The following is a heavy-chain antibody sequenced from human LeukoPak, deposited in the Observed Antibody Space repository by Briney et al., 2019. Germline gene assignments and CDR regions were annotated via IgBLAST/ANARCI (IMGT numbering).Heavy chain of an antibody. D-gene: IGHD6-13*01. J-gene: IGHJ6*02. CDR2: IYYSGST. CDR3: ARSIAAAGTYYGMDV. Sequence: PSETLSLTCTVSGGSISSYYWSWIRQPAGKGLEWIGRIYYSGSTNYNPSLKSRVTISVDTSKNQFSLKLSSVTAADTAVYYCARSIAAAGTYYGMDVWGQGTTVTVSS. V-gene: IGHV4-4*07. CDR1: GGSISSYY.